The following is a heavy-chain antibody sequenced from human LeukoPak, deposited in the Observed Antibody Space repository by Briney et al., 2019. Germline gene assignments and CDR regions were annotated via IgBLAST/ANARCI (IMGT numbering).Heavy chain of an antibody. CDR1: GFTFSSYA. CDR2: ISYDGSNK. J-gene: IGHJ4*02. V-gene: IGHV3-30-3*01. D-gene: IGHD4-17*01. CDR3: ARDPDYGDSKSHFDY. Sequence: GGSLRLSCAASGFTFSSYAMHWVRQAPGKGLEWVAVISYDGSNKYYADSVKGRFTISRDNSKNTLYLQMNSLRAEDTAVYYCARDPDYGDSKSHFDYWGQGTLVTVSS.